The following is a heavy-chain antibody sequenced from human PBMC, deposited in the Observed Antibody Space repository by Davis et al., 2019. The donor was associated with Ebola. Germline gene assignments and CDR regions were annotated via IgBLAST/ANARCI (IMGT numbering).Heavy chain of an antibody. J-gene: IGHJ6*02. CDR3: ARVRVAGTSVWVYYYGMDI. CDR2: INHYGTT. Sequence: SETLSLTCPVYGGSFSGDYWSWIRQPPGKGLEWIGEINHYGTTHYNASLKSRVTISVDTSKKQFSLKLSSVTAAATAVYYCARVRVAGTSVWVYYYGMDIWGQGTTVTVSS. D-gene: IGHD6-19*01. CDR1: GGSFSGDY. V-gene: IGHV4-34*01.